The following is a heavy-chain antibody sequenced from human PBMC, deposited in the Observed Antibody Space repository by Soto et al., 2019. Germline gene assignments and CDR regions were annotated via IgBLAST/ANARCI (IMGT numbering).Heavy chain of an antibody. CDR1: GGSISSGGYY. D-gene: IGHD2-2*01. CDR2: IYYSGST. CDR3: ARVATMPAYASDI. J-gene: IGHJ3*02. V-gene: IGHV4-31*03. Sequence: SETLSLTCTVSGGSISSGGYYWSWIRQHPGKGLEWIGYIYYSGSTYYNPSLKSRVTISVDTSKNQFSLKLSSVTAADTAVYYCARVATMPAYASDIWGQGTMVTVSS.